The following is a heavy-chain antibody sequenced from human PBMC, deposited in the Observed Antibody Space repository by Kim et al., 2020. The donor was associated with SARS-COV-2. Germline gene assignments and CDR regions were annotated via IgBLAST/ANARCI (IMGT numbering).Heavy chain of an antibody. V-gene: IGHV1-8*01. CDR2: MNPNSGNT. D-gene: IGHD4-17*01. CDR3: ARAGERTTVTSLYAMPYYYYGMDV. J-gene: IGHJ6*02. CDR1: GYTFTSYD. Sequence: ASVKVSCKASGYTFTSYDINWVRQATGQGLEWMGWMNPNSGNTGYAQKFQGRVTMTRNTSISTAYMELSSLRSEDTAVYYCARAGERTTVTSLYAMPYYYYGMDVWGQGTTVTVSS.